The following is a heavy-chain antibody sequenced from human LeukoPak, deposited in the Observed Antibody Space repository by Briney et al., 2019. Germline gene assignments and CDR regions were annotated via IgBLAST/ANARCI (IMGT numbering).Heavy chain of an antibody. V-gene: IGHV4-34*01. D-gene: IGHD6-13*01. CDR3: ARHRVIAAAGTGSYFDY. CDR1: GGSFSGYY. Sequence: SETLSLTCAVYGGSFSGYYWSWIRQPPGKGLEWIGEINHSGSTNYNPSLKSRVTISVDTSKNQFSLKLSSVTAADTAVYYCARHRVIAAAGTGSYFDYWGQGTLVTVSS. CDR2: INHSGST. J-gene: IGHJ4*02.